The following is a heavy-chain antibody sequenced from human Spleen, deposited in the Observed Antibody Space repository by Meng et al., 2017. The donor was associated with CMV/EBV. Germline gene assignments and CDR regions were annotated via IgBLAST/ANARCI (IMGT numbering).Heavy chain of an antibody. CDR3: AKGQFFYESGGYLILDS. CDR2: ISSSGSTI. V-gene: IGHV3-48*03. J-gene: IGHJ4*02. CDR1: GFTFSSYE. D-gene: IGHD3-22*01. Sequence: GGSLRLSCAASGFTFSSYEMNWVRQAPGKGLEWVSYISSSGSTIYYADSVKGRLTISRDNSKNTLYLRMDSLRAEDTAVYYCAKGQFFYESGGYLILDSWGQGALVTVSS.